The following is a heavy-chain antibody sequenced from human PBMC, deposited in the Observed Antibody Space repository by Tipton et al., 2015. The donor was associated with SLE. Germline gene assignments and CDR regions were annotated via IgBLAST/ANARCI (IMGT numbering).Heavy chain of an antibody. V-gene: IGHV4-59*08. CDR2: IYYSGST. Sequence: TLSLTCTVSGGSISTYSWSWIRQPPGKGLEWIGYIYYSGSTNYNRSLKSRVTISVDTSKNQFSLKVSSVTAADTAVYFCARHRSGSSWLDPWGQGTLVTVAS. CDR3: ARHRSGSSWLDP. D-gene: IGHD1-26*01. J-gene: IGHJ5*02. CDR1: GGSISTYS.